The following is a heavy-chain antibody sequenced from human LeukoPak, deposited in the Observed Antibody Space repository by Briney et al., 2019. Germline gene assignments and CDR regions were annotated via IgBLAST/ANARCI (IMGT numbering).Heavy chain of an antibody. J-gene: IGHJ4*02. Sequence: ASVKVSCKASGYTFTSYDINWVRQATGQGLEWMGWMNPNSGNTGYAQKFQGRVTMTRNTSISTAYMELSSLRSEDTAVYYCPSFYCSSTSCLNDWGQGTLVTVSS. V-gene: IGHV1-8*01. CDR2: MNPNSGNT. D-gene: IGHD2-2*01. CDR3: PSFYCSSTSCLND. CDR1: GYTFTSYD.